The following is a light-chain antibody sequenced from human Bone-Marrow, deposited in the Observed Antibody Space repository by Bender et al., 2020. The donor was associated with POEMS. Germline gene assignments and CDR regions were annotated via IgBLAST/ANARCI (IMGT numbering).Light chain of an antibody. J-gene: IGLJ2*01. Sequence: QSALTQPASVSGSPGQSVTISCTGTSSDVGAYNFVSWYQHHPGKAPKLMISEVSERPSGVPDRFSGSKSGNTASLTVSGLQAEDEADYYCTSYAGSNTVVFGGGTKLTVL. CDR1: SSDVGAYNF. V-gene: IGLV2-8*01. CDR3: TSYAGSNTVV. CDR2: EVS.